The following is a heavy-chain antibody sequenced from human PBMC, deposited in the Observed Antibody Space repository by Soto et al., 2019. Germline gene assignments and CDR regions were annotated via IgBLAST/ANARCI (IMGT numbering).Heavy chain of an antibody. CDR3: ARDGKGAAYTHGEYYFDS. CDR1: GFPFSFYS. D-gene: IGHD2-21*01. V-gene: IGHV3-48*02. Sequence: PGGSLRLSCAASGFPFSFYSMNWVRQAPGKGLEWISYITSTSSAINYADSVRGRFTISRDNAMRSLFLHMNSLRDEDTAVYYCARDGKGAAYTHGEYYFDSWGEGVLVTSPQ. J-gene: IGHJ4*02. CDR2: ITSTSSAI.